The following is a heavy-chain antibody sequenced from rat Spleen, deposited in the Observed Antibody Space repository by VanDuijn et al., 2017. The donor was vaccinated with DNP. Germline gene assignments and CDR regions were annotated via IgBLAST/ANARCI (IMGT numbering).Heavy chain of an antibody. CDR3: ARHDYSAWFAY. Sequence: EVQLVESGGGLVEPGKSLKLSCIASGFTFSDYNMAWVRQAPKKGLEWVATISYGGSGTYYGDSVKGRFTISRDNAKSTLYLQMNSLTSEDMATYYCARHDYSAWFAYWGQGTLVTVSS. V-gene: IGHV5-22*01. CDR2: ISYGGSGT. J-gene: IGHJ3*01. D-gene: IGHD1-1*01. CDR1: GFTFSDYN.